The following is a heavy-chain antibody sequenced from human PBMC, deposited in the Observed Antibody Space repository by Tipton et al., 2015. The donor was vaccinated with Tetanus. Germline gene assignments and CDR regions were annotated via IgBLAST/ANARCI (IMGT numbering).Heavy chain of an antibody. CDR1: GYRFTDYW. D-gene: IGHD3-16*01. J-gene: IGHJ6*03. CDR2: IYPDDSDT. Sequence: GAEVKKAGESLKISCKGSGYRFTDYWIGWVRQMPGKGLEWMGIIYPDDSDTKYSPSFQGQVTISVDKSINTAYLQWSSLKASDTAMYFCARLGRQGGALRKLYYYYFLDVWGKGTTVTVSS. CDR3: ARLGRQGGALRKLYYYYFLDV. V-gene: IGHV5-51*01.